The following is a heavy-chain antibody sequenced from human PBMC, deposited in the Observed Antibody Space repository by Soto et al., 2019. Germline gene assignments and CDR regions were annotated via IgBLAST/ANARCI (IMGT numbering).Heavy chain of an antibody. D-gene: IGHD1-26*01. CDR2: IQQDGSEK. CDR1: GFAFSNYW. CDR3: AKVRRWEDYFDY. J-gene: IGHJ4*02. V-gene: IGHV3-7*02. Sequence: PGGSLRLSCAAFGFAFSNYWMSWVRQAPGKGLQWVAIIQQDGSEKYYVDSVKGRFTISRDNAKNSLYLQMNSLRAEDTAVYYCAKVRRWEDYFDYWSQGTLVTVSS.